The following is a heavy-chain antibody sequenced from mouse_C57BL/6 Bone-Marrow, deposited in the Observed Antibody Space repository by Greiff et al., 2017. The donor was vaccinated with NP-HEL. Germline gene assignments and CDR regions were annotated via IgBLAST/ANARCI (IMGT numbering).Heavy chain of an antibody. V-gene: IGHV3-6*01. CDR2: ISYDGSN. J-gene: IGHJ4*01. Sequence: EVKLLESGPGLVKPSQSLSLTCSVTGYSITSGYYWNWIRQFPGNKLEWMGYISYDGSNNYNPSLKNRISITRDTSKNQFFLKLNSVTTEDTATYYCARGYYGSLYYAMDYWGQGTSVTVSS. CDR3: ARGYYGSLYYAMDY. CDR1: GYSITSGYY. D-gene: IGHD1-1*01.